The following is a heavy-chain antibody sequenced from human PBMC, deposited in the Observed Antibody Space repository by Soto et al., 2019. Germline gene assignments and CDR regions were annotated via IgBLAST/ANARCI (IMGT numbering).Heavy chain of an antibody. D-gene: IGHD3-10*01. CDR3: AGPDLSGETAYYYYYGMDV. V-gene: IGHV4-34*01. CDR2: INHSGST. Sequence: TSETLSLTCAVYGGSFSGYYWSWIRQPPGKGLEWIGEINHSGSTNYNPSLKSRVTISVDTSKNQFSLKLSSVTAADTAVYYCAGPDLSGETAYYYYYGMDVWGQGTTVTVSS. J-gene: IGHJ6*02. CDR1: GGSFSGYY.